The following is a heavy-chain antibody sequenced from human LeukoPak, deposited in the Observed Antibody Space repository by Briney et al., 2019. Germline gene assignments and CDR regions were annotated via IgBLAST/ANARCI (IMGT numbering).Heavy chain of an antibody. CDR3: AKDKARLGYCSGGSCPRTQGFDY. J-gene: IGHJ4*02. V-gene: IGHV3-9*01. D-gene: IGHD2-15*01. CDR2: ISWNSGSI. CDR1: GFTFDDYA. Sequence: PGGSLRLSCAASGFTFDDYAMHWVRQAPGKGLEWVSGISWNSGSIGYADSVKGRFTISRDNAKNSLYLQMNSLRAEDTALYYCAKDKARLGYCSGGSCPRTQGFDYWGQGTLVTVSS.